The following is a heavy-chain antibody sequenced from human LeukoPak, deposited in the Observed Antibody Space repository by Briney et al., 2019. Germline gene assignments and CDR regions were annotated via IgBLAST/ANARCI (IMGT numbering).Heavy chain of an antibody. D-gene: IGHD6-19*01. Sequence: PGGSLRLSCRASGFTFSNYAMTWVRQAPGKGLEWVSGMSGSGGITYYADSGRGRFTISRDKFKNTLFLQMNRLGAEDTAVYYCVKGSGRAVAATGQDHFDSWGQGTLVTVSS. V-gene: IGHV3-23*01. CDR3: VKGSGRAVAATGQDHFDS. CDR2: MSGSGGIT. CDR1: GFTFSNYA. J-gene: IGHJ4*02.